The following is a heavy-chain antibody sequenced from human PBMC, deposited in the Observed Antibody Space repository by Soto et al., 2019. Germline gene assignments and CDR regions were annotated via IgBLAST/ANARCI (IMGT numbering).Heavy chain of an antibody. J-gene: IGHJ6*02. CDR1: GGSISSGAFY. CDR3: ARALGGVSASGMDV. CDR2: IANNGGA. Sequence: QLQLRESGPGRVEPSQTLSLTCAVSGGSISSGAFYWSWIRQLPGKGLECIGYIANNGGAYYNPSLRGRVTMSIEASENQLSLRLHALTAADAAVYYCARALGGVSASGMDVWGQGTTVTVSS. D-gene: IGHD3-3*01. V-gene: IGHV4-31*11.